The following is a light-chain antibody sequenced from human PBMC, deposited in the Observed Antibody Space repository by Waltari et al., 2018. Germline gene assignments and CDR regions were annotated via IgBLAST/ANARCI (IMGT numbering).Light chain of an antibody. CDR1: QGVGKY. CDR2: HAS. Sequence: EIVLTQSPGTLSLSPGERATLSCRASQGVGKYLAWYQQRPGQAPRLLLYHASIRATGIPDRFSGSGSVTDFSLTISRLEPEDFAVYYCQKYDFLPATFGQGTTVEIK. CDR3: QKYDFLPAT. J-gene: IGKJ1*01. V-gene: IGKV3-20*01.